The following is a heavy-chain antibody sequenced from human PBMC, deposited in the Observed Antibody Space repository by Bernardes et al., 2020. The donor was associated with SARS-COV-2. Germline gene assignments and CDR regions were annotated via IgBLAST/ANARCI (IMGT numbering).Heavy chain of an antibody. Sequence: SETLSLTCTVSGGSISSYYWSWIRQPPGKGLEWIGYIYYSGSTNYNPSLKSRVTISVDTSKNQFSLKLSSVTAADTAVYYCARLGYNWNDGDGDYTPESPQPKAFDIWGQGTMVTVSS. D-gene: IGHD1-1*01. J-gene: IGHJ3*02. CDR1: GGSISSYY. CDR2: IYYSGST. CDR3: ARLGYNWNDGDGDYTPESPQPKAFDI. V-gene: IGHV4-59*01.